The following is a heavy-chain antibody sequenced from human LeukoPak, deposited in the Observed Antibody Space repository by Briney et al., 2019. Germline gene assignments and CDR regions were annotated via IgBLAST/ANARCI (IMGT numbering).Heavy chain of an antibody. Sequence: GGSLRLSCAASGFTFSSYAMHWVRQAPGKGLEWVAVISYDGSNKYYADSVKGRFTISRDNSKNTLYLQMNSPRAEDTAVYYCARERVSSGWPYYYYYYGMDVWGQGTTVTVSS. D-gene: IGHD6-19*01. CDR2: ISYDGSNK. CDR1: GFTFSSYA. J-gene: IGHJ6*02. V-gene: IGHV3-30*04. CDR3: ARERVSSGWPYYYYYYGMDV.